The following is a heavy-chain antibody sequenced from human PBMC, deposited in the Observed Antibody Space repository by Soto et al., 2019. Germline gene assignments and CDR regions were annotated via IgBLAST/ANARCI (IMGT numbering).Heavy chain of an antibody. D-gene: IGHD2-21*02. CDR3: AKYCGGDCRHFDL. CDR1: GYNFIAYY. CDR2: INPSSGAA. Sequence: ASVKVSCKASGYNFIAYYIYWVRQAPGQGPEWMGMINPSSGAANYAQKFQGRVTVTRDTSTSTAYLELSSLRSEDAAVYYCAKYCGGDCRHFDLWGQGTLVTVSS. V-gene: IGHV1-46*01. J-gene: IGHJ4*02.